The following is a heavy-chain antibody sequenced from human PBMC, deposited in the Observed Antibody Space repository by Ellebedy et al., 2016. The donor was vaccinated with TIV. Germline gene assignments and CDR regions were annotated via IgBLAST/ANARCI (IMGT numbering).Heavy chain of an antibody. CDR2: ISYDGSNK. D-gene: IGHD3-3*01. V-gene: IGHV3-30-3*01. CDR3: ASAGTIDYYYYYGMDV. J-gene: IGHJ6*02. Sequence: GGSLRLXXAASGFTFSSYAMHWVRQAPGKGLEWVAVISYDGSNKYYADSVKGRFTISRDNSKNTLYLQMNSLRAEDTAVYYCASAGTIDYYYYYGMDVWGQGTTVTVSS. CDR1: GFTFSSYA.